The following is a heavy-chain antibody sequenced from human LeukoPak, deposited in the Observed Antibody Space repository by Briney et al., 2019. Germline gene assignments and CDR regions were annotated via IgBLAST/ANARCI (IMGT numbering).Heavy chain of an antibody. D-gene: IGHD3-10*01. V-gene: IGHV3-23*01. CDR1: GFTFSNHG. CDR2: ISPSADIK. J-gene: IGHJ4*02. CDR3: AKDDAWLRFGE. Sequence: PGGTLRLSCAASGFTFSNHGMNWVRQAPGKGLEWVSGISPSADIKYYADFVKGRFTISRDNSKNMLYLEVISLTADDTAVYYCAKDDAWLRFGEWSQGTLVTVSS.